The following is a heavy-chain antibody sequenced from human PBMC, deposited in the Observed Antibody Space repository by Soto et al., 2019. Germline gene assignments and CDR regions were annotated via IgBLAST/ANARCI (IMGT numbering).Heavy chain of an antibody. V-gene: IGHV4-39*01. D-gene: IGHD6-13*01. CDR1: GGSISSSSYY. J-gene: IGHJ4*02. Sequence: PSETLSLTCTVSGGSISSSSYYWGWIRQPPGKGLEWIGSIYYSGSTYYNPSLKSRVTISVDTSKNQFSLKLSSVTAADTAVYYCARLLNRGSWYFRSGFDYWGQGTLVTVSS. CDR2: IYYSGST. CDR3: ARLLNRGSWYFRSGFDY.